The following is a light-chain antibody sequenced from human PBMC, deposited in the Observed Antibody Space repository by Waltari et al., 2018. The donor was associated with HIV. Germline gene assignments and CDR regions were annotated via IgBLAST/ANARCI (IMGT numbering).Light chain of an antibody. CDR3: QQYNSYSLT. Sequence: DIQMTQSPSTLSASVGNLFTITCRASQSISSWLAWYQQKPGKAPNLLIYKASSLESGVPSRFSGSGSGTEFTLTISSLQPDDFATYYCQQYNSYSLTFGGGTKVEIK. V-gene: IGKV1-5*03. CDR1: QSISSW. CDR2: KAS. J-gene: IGKJ4*01.